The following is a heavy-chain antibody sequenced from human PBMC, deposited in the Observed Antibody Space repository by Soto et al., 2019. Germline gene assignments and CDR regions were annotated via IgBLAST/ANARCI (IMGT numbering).Heavy chain of an antibody. D-gene: IGHD3-3*01. J-gene: IGHJ6*04. V-gene: IGHV3-23*01. CDR3: AKDYDFWSGPEMDV. CDR2: ISGSGGST. Sequence: PGGSLRLSCAASGFTFSSYAMSWVRQAPGKGLEWVSAISGSGGSTYYADSVKGRFTISRDNSKNTLYLQMNSLRAEDTAVYYCAKDYDFWSGPEMDVWGKGTTVTVSS. CDR1: GFTFSSYA.